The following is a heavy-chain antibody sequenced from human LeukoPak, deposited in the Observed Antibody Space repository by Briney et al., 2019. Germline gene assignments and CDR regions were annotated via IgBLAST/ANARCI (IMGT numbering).Heavy chain of an antibody. CDR1: GYTFTGYY. Sequence: ASVKVSCKASGYTFTGYYMHWVRQAPGQGLEWMGWINPNSGGTNYAQKFQGRVTMTRDTSISTAYMELSRLRSDDTAVYYCARDVLGQQLVRGDIWGQGTMVTVSS. D-gene: IGHD6-13*01. J-gene: IGHJ3*02. V-gene: IGHV1-2*02. CDR2: INPNSGGT. CDR3: ARDVLGQQLVRGDI.